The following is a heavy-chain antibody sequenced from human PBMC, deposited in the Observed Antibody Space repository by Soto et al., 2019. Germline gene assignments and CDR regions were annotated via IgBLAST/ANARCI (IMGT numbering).Heavy chain of an antibody. Sequence: EVQLVESGGGLIQPGGSLRLSCAVSGFTVSNNYMSWVRQAPGKGLEGVSVIYSGGYTAYGDSVKGRFTISRDNSKKTKTLQMKRLRARAPAVYYWATQPGGGGYWGQGTLVTVSS. D-gene: IGHD3-10*01. CDR3: ATQPGGGGY. J-gene: IGHJ4*02. V-gene: IGHV3-53*01. CDR1: GFTVSNNY. CDR2: IYSGGYT.